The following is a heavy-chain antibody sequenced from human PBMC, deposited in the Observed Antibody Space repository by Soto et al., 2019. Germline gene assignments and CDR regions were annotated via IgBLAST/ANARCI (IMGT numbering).Heavy chain of an antibody. Sequence: QVQLVESGGGVVQPGRSLRLSCAASGFTSSSYAMHWVRQAPGKGLEWVALISYDGSNKYYADSVKGRFSISRDNSKNTLYLQMNSLRADDTAVYYCARDYYDSSGYYHYNAFEIWGQGTMVTVSS. CDR3: ARDYYDSSGYYHYNAFEI. CDR1: GFTSSSYA. CDR2: ISYDGSNK. D-gene: IGHD3-22*01. J-gene: IGHJ3*02. V-gene: IGHV3-30-3*01.